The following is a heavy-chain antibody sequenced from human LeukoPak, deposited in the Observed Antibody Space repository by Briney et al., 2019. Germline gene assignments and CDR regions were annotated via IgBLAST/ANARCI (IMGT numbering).Heavy chain of an antibody. CDR1: GGSFSGYY. Sequence: PSETLSLTCAVYGGSFSGYYWSWIRQPPGKGLEWIGEINHSGSTNYNPSLKSRVTISVDTSKNQFSLKLSSVTAADTAVYYCARVKWAAAVKMDYWGQGTLVTVSS. V-gene: IGHV4-34*01. J-gene: IGHJ4*02. D-gene: IGHD6-13*01. CDR3: ARVKWAAAVKMDY. CDR2: INHSGST.